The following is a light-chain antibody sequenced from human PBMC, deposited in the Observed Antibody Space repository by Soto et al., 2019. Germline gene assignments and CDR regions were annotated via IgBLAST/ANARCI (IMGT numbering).Light chain of an antibody. CDR1: QSIKSY. CDR2: AAS. Sequence: DLQMTQSPASLSTSVGNRVTIACRAKQSIKSYLNCTQQKPGEAPKLLIYAASSLQSGVLSRFSGSGSGTHFTRNISSLQPEDFATYYCQQTYITAHTFGQPTK. V-gene: IGKV1-39*01. J-gene: IGKJ2*01. CDR3: QQTYITAHT.